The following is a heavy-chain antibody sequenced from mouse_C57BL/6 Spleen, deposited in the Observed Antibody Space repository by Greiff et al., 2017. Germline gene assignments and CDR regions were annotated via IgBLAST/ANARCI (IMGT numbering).Heavy chain of an antibody. Sequence: EVNVVESGGGLVKPGGSLKLSCAASGFTFSDYGMHWVRQAPEKGLEWVAYISSGSSTIYYADTVKGRFTISRDNAKNTLFLQMTSLRSEDTAMYYCARRYYYGSSYDYFDYWGQGTTLTVSS. CDR1: GFTFSDYG. V-gene: IGHV5-17*01. CDR3: ARRYYYGSSYDYFDY. D-gene: IGHD1-1*01. J-gene: IGHJ2*01. CDR2: ISSGSSTI.